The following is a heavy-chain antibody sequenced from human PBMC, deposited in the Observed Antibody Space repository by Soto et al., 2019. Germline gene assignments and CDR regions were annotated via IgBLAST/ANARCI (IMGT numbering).Heavy chain of an antibody. J-gene: IGHJ5*02. V-gene: IGHV4-4*07. CDR1: GGAISTYY. Sequence: SETLSLTCTVSGGAISTYYWTWIRQPAGKGLEWIGRIYSSGSTKYNPSLQSRVTMSLDTSNNQFSLRLTSVTAADTAVYYCARRQRFSDWFDPWGQGTLVTVSS. CDR2: IYSSGST. CDR3: ARRQRFSDWFDP. D-gene: IGHD3-3*01.